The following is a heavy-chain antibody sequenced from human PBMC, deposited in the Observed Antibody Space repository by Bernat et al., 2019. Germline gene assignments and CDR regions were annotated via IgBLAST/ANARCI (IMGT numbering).Heavy chain of an antibody. CDR2: ISYDGSNK. D-gene: IGHD6-25*01. CDR3: ARGGGRDYYYGMDV. Sequence: QVQLVESGGGVVQPGRSLRLSCAASGFTFSSYAMHWVRQARGKGLEWVAVISYDGSNKYYADSVKGRFTISRDNSKNTLYLQMNSLRAEDTAVYYCARGGGRDYYYGMDVWGQGTTVTVSS. CDR1: GFTFSSYA. J-gene: IGHJ6*02. V-gene: IGHV3-30-3*01.